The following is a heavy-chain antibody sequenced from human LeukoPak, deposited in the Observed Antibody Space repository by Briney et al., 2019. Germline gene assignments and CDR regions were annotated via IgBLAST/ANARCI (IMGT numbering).Heavy chain of an antibody. V-gene: IGHV4-39*01. CDR1: GGPISSSSYY. Sequence: PSETLSLTCTVSGGPISSSSYYWGWIRQPPGKGLEWIGSIYYSGSTYYNPSLKSRVTISVDTSKNQFSLKLSSVTAADTAVYYCARQDRAGTVVVIYDYWGQGTLVTVSS. CDR3: ARQDRAGTVVVIYDY. CDR2: IYYSGST. D-gene: IGHD3-22*01. J-gene: IGHJ4*02.